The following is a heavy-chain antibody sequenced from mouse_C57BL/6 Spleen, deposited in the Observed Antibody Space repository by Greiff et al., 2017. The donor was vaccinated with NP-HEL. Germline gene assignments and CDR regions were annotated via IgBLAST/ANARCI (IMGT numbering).Heavy chain of an antibody. CDR3: ARRDDGAMDY. D-gene: IGHD2-14*01. V-gene: IGHV1-82*01. Sequence: QVQLQQSGPELVKPGASVKISCKASGYAFSSSWMNWVKQRPGKGLEWIGRIYPGDGDTNYNGKFKGKATLTADKSSSTAYMQLSSLTSEDSAVYFCARRDDGAMDYWGQGTSVTVSS. J-gene: IGHJ4*01. CDR2: IYPGDGDT. CDR1: GYAFSSSW.